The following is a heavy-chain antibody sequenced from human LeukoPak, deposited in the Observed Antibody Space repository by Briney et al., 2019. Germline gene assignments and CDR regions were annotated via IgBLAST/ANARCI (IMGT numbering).Heavy chain of an antibody. J-gene: IGHJ4*02. Sequence: GESLKFSCKASGYCFTGYWISWVGQLPGKGLGWWGIIYPGDSDTRYSPSFQGQVTISADKSISTAYLQWSSLKASDTAMYYCARLVSRYCSGGSCYPLDYWGQGTLVTVSS. CDR2: IYPGDSDT. CDR3: ARLVSRYCSGGSCYPLDY. V-gene: IGHV5-51*01. D-gene: IGHD2-15*01. CDR1: GYCFTGYW.